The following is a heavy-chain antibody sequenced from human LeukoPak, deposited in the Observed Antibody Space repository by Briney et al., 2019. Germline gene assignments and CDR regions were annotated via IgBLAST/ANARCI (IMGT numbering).Heavy chain of an antibody. Sequence: SETLSLTCAVYGGSFSDYYWSWIRQPPGKGLEWIGEINHSGSTNYNPSLKSRVTISVDTSKNQFSLKLSSVTAADTAVYYCARCPYGDYGGYLDYWGQGTLVTVSS. CDR2: INHSGST. D-gene: IGHD4-17*01. J-gene: IGHJ4*02. V-gene: IGHV4-34*01. CDR3: ARCPYGDYGGYLDY. CDR1: GGSFSDYY.